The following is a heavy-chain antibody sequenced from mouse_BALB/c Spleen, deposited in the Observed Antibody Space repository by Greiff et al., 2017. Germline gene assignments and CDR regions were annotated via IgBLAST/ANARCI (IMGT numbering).Heavy chain of an antibody. D-gene: IGHD2-10*02. CDR2: IWSGGST. J-gene: IGHJ1*01. CDR1: GFSLTSYG. V-gene: IGHV2-2*02. CDR3: ARSSYGNYVDWYFDV. Sequence: VQRVESGPGLVQPSQSLSITCTVSGFSLTSYGVHWVRQSPGKGLEWLGVIWSGGSTDYNAAFISRLSISKDNSKSQVFFKMNSLQANDTAIYYCARSSYGNYVDWYFDVWGAGTTVTVSS.